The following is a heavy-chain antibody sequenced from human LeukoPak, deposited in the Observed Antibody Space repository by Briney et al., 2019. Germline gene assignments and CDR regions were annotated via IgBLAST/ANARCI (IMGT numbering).Heavy chain of an antibody. CDR1: TGTFSIYA. V-gene: IGHV3-30*04. CDR3: ARGYSSGPPDY. CDR2: ISYDGSNK. D-gene: IGHD5-18*01. Sequence: GGSLRLSCAASTGTFSIYAMHWGRQAPGKGLELVAVISYDGSNKYYADSVKGRFTISRDNSKNTLYLQMNSLRAEATAVYYCARGYSSGPPDYWGQGTLVTVSS. J-gene: IGHJ4*02.